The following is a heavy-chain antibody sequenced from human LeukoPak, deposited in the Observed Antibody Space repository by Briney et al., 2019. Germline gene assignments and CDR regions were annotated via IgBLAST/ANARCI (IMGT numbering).Heavy chain of an antibody. J-gene: IGHJ4*02. V-gene: IGHV3-74*01. CDR3: ARDAGTWGYGYNFDC. Sequence: GGSLRLSCAASGFTFSTYWMHWVRQAPGKGLVWVSRINTDGSTTSYADSVKGRFTISRDNAKNTLYLQMNSLRADDTAVYYCARDAGTWGYGYNFDCWGQGTLVTVSS. D-gene: IGHD1-1*01. CDR1: GFTFSTYW. CDR2: INTDGSTT.